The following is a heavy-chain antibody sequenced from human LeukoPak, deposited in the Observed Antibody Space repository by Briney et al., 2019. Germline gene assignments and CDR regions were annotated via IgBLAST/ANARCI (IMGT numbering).Heavy chain of an antibody. CDR2: ISGSGGST. V-gene: IGHV3-23*01. CDR1: GFTFSSYA. CDR3: AKAPRLTEHYFDY. D-gene: IGHD1-26*01. Sequence: TGGSLRLSCAASGFTFSSYAMSWVRQAPGKGLEWVSAISGSGGSTYYADSVKGRFTISRDNSKNTLYLQMNSLRAEDTAVYYCAKAPRLTEHYFDYWGQGTLVTVSS. J-gene: IGHJ4*02.